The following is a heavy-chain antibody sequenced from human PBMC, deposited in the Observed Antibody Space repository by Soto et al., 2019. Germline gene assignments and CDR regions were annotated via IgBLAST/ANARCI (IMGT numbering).Heavy chain of an antibody. Sequence: SETLSLTCAVYGGSFSGYYWSWIRQPPGKGLEWIGEINHSGSTNYNPSLKSRVTISVDTSKNKFSLKLSSVTAADTAVYYCERRTYHDFWSGYYYYYYGMDVWGQGTTVTVSS. CDR1: GGSFSGYY. CDR3: ERRTYHDFWSGYYYYYYGMDV. V-gene: IGHV4-34*01. CDR2: INHSGST. J-gene: IGHJ6*02. D-gene: IGHD3-3*01.